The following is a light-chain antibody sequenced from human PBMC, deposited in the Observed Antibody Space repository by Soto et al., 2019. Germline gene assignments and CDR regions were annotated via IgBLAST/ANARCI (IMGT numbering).Light chain of an antibody. V-gene: IGKV3-20*01. CDR1: QSVSSSS. J-gene: IGKJ2*01. CDR3: QQYGSSPRT. CDR2: GAS. Sequence: IVLTQSPGTLSLSPGERAALSCRASQSVSSSSLAWYQQKPGQAPRLLIYGASSRATGIPDRFSGSGSETDFNLTISRLEPEDFAVYYCQQYGSSPRTFGHGTKLEIK.